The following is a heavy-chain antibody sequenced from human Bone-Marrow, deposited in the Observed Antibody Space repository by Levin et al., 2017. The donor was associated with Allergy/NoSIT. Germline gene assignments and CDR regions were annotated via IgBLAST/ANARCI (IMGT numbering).Heavy chain of an antibody. Sequence: AGGSLRLSCEASGFTFSDYYMSWIRQAPGKGLEWIAYIFSGGSFVFYADSVKGRFTVSRDNSKKSLYLQMNSLRVEDTAVYYCARFAAASFDYWGQGALVTVSS. D-gene: IGHD6-13*01. CDR2: IFSGGSFV. J-gene: IGHJ4*02. V-gene: IGHV3-11*01. CDR3: ARFAAASFDY. CDR1: GFTFSDYY.